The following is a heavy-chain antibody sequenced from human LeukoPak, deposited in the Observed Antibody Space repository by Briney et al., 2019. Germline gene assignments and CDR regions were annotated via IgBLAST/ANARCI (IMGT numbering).Heavy chain of an antibody. V-gene: IGHV3-7*03. D-gene: IGHD3-16*01. CDR2: INHNGNVN. CDR3: ARGGGLDV. CDR1: GFTFASNG. J-gene: IGHJ6*02. Sequence: GVLRLSCAASGFTFASNGVNWVRQAPGKGLEWVASINHNGNVNYYVDSVKGRFTISRDNAKNSLYLQMSNLRAEDTAVYFCARGGGLDVWGQGATVTVSS.